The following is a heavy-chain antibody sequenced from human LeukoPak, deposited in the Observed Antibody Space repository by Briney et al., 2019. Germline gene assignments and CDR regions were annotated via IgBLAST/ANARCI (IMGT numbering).Heavy chain of an antibody. Sequence: PSETLSLTCAVYGGSFSGYYWSWIRQPPGKGLEWIGYIYYSGSTNYNPSLKSRVTISVDTSKNQFSLKLSSVTAADTAVYYCAREPAVPYCSSTSCSSYYYYYGMDVWGQGTTVTVSS. J-gene: IGHJ6*02. CDR2: IYYSGST. CDR3: AREPAVPYCSSTSCSSYYYYYGMDV. V-gene: IGHV4-59*01. D-gene: IGHD2-2*01. CDR1: GGSFSGYY.